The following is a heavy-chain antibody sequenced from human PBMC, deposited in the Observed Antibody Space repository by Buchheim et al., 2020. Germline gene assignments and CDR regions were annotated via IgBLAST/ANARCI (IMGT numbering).Heavy chain of an antibody. D-gene: IGHD3-3*01. CDR3: TTDTMAVFDY. J-gene: IGHJ4*02. CDR2: IKSKTDGETT. CDR1: GFTFSNAW. Sequence: EVQLVESGGGLVKPGGSLRLSCAASGFTFSNAWMSWVRQAPGKGLEWVGRIKSKTDGETTDYAAPVKGRLTIARGDAKNTVYLQMNSLKTEDTAVYYCTTDTMAVFDYWGQGTL. V-gene: IGHV3-15*01.